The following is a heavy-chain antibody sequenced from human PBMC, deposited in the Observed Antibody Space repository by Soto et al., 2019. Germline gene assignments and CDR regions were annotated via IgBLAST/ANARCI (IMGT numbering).Heavy chain of an antibody. D-gene: IGHD3-16*01. CDR1: GYSFTRYG. V-gene: IGHV1-18*01. Sequence: GAPVKVSCKASGYSFTRYGIGWARQAPGQGLEWMGWINAYNGNTNYAQNLQGRLTLTTDTSTTTAYMELRSLRSNDTAIYYCAMVDVYVTPSPQDVWGQGTTVTVSS. CDR3: AMVDVYVTPSPQDV. J-gene: IGHJ6*02. CDR2: INAYNGNT.